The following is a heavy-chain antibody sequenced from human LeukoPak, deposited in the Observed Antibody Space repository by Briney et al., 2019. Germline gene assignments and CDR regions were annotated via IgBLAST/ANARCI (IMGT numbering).Heavy chain of an antibody. CDR2: IWYDGSNK. Sequence: GGSLRLSCAASGFTFSSYGVHWVRQAPSKGLEWVAVIWYDGSNKYYADSVKGRFTISRDNSKNTVYLQMNSLRAEDTAVYYCARASDSGWSYFDYWGQGTLVTVSS. V-gene: IGHV3-33*01. D-gene: IGHD6-19*01. CDR1: GFTFSSYG. J-gene: IGHJ4*02. CDR3: ARASDSGWSYFDY.